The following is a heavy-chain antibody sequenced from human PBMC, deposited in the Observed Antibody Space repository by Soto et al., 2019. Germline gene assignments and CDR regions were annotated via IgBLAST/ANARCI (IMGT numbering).Heavy chain of an antibody. Sequence: ASVNVSCKASGGTFSSYTISWVRQAPGQGLEWMGRIIPILGIANYAQKFQGRVTITADKSTSTAYMELSSLRSEDTAVYYCARDRYSGYDRDGYYFDYWGQGTLVTVSS. CDR2: IIPILGIA. CDR3: ARDRYSGYDRDGYYFDY. D-gene: IGHD5-12*01. V-gene: IGHV1-69*04. CDR1: GGTFSSYT. J-gene: IGHJ4*02.